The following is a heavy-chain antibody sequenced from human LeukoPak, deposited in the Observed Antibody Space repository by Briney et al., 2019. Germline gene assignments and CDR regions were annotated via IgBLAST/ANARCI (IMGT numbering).Heavy chain of an antibody. Sequence: GGSPRLSCAASGFTFSNYWMSWVRQAPGKGLEWVANINQDGSEKYYVDSVKGRFTISRDNAKNSLYLQMNSLRAEDTAVYYCARALWFGSPPDYWGQGTLVTVSS. CDR3: ARALWFGSPPDY. J-gene: IGHJ4*02. CDR1: GFTFSNYW. V-gene: IGHV3-7*01. CDR2: INQDGSEK. D-gene: IGHD3-10*01.